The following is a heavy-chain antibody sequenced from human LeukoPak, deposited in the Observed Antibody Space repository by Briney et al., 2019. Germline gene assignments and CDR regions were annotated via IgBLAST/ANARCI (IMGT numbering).Heavy chain of an antibody. CDR3: ARADYDSSGTFDY. Sequence: GGSLRLSCAASGFTFSSYSMNWVRRAPGKGLEWVSSISSSSTYIYYADSVQGRFTISRDNAKNSLYLQMNSLRADDTAVYYCARADYDSSGTFDYWGQGTLVTVSS. D-gene: IGHD3-22*01. CDR2: ISSSSTYI. J-gene: IGHJ4*02. CDR1: GFTFSSYS. V-gene: IGHV3-21*01.